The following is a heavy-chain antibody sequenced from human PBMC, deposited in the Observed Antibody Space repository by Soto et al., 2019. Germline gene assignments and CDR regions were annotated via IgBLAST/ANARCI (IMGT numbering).Heavy chain of an antibody. CDR2: IYPGDSDT. D-gene: IGHD3-16*01. V-gene: IGHV5-51*01. Sequence: LGESLKISCKGSGYSFTSYWIGWVRQMPGKGLEWMGIIYPGDSDTRYSPSFQGQVTISADKSISTAYLQWSSLKASDTDMYYCASGYDYVWGSYTDIEYWGQGTLVTVYS. J-gene: IGHJ4*02. CDR3: ASGYDYVWGSYTDIEY. CDR1: GYSFTSYW.